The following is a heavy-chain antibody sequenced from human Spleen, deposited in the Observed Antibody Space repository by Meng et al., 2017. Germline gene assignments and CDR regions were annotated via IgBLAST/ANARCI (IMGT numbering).Heavy chain of an antibody. CDR2: IGYSGTI. J-gene: IGHJ4*02. Sequence: QLQLQESGPGLVKPSETLSLTCTVSGGSTTSTSYYWDWIRQSPAKGLEWIGTIGYSGTIVYNPSLSSRVTMTLDPSKNQFSLKLSSVTAPDTAVYYCARRVHDGSGHHYFDYWGQGTLVTVSS. V-gene: IGHV4-39*01. CDR1: GGSTTSTSYY. D-gene: IGHD3-22*01. CDR3: ARRVHDGSGHHYFDY.